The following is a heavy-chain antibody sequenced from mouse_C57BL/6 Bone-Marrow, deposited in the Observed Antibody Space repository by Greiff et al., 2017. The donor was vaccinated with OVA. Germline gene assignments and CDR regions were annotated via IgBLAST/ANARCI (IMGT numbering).Heavy chain of an antibody. V-gene: IGHV1-59*01. D-gene: IGHD2-3*01. CDR3: ARGVYGYYDY. CDR1: GYTFTSYW. CDR2: IDPSDSYT. J-gene: IGHJ2*01. Sequence: QVQLQQPGAELVRPGTSVKLSCKASGYTFTSYWMHWVKQRPGQGLEWIGVIDPSDSYTNYNQKFKGKATLTVDTSSSTAYMHLSSLTSEDSTVYYCARGVYGYYDYWGQGTTLTVSS.